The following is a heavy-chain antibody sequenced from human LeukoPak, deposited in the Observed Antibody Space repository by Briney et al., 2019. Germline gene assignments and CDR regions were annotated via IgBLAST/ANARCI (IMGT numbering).Heavy chain of an antibody. Sequence: PGESLKISCKGSGYSFTSYWIGWVRQMPGKGLEWMGIIYPGDSDTRYSPSFQGQVTISVDKSISTAYLQWSSLKASDTAMYYCARQATVTTEGVYYFDYWGQGTLVTVSS. CDR2: IYPGDSDT. CDR1: GYSFTSYW. CDR3: ARQATVTTEGVYYFDY. J-gene: IGHJ4*02. V-gene: IGHV5-51*01. D-gene: IGHD4-17*01.